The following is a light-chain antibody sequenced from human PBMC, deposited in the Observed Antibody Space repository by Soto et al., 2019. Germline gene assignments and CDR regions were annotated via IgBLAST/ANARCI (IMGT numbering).Light chain of an antibody. CDR2: KXA. V-gene: IGKV4-1*01. Sequence: THSPHSLAVSPGARPTVNCNSSQSFLRRSNSKDDVGCYQQQPRQTPTLPXAKXATLAWGGPDRYSGSGSETDFAPTISSRKAEDAEVYYCQQYYSTPPKFGQGTRLEIK. J-gene: IGKJ5*01. CDR1: QSFLRRSNSKDD. CDR3: QQYYSTPPK.